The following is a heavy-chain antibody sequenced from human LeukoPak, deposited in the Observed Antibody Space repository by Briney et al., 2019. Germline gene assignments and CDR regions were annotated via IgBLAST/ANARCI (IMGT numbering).Heavy chain of an antibody. V-gene: IGHV4-34*01. D-gene: IGHD6-25*01. J-gene: IGHJ6*03. CDR2: INHSGST. CDR1: GGSFSGYY. CDR3: ARGTRRLPTVYYYYYIDV. Sequence: PSETLSLTCAVYGGSFSGYYWSWIRQPPGKGLEWIGEINHSGSTNYNPSLKSRVTISVDTSKNQFSLKLSSVTAAATAVYYCARGTRRLPTVYYYYYIDVWGKGTTVTVSS.